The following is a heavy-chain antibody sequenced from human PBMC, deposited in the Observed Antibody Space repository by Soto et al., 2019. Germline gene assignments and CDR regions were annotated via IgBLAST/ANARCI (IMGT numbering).Heavy chain of an antibody. D-gene: IGHD1-26*01. CDR2: IYYRGST. J-gene: IGHJ6*02. Sequence: SETLSLTCTVSGGSISSHYWSLFRQAPGKGLEWIGHIYYRGSTNYNPSLRSRSTISVDTSKNQFSLKLNSVTTADAAVYYCARDGREASGMGVWGQGTKVTVSS. V-gene: IGHV4-59*11. CDR1: GGSISSHY. CDR3: ARDGREASGMGV.